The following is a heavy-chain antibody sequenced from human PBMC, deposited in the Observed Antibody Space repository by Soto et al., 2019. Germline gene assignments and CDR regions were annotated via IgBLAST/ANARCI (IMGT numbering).Heavy chain of an antibody. J-gene: IGHJ5*02. CDR1: GFTFNSAW. CDR3: TRDRSSGYNWFDP. V-gene: IGHV3-15*01. Sequence: EVQLVESGGGLVKPGGSRRLSCAASGFTFNSAWMSWVRQAPGKGLEWVGRVKSKTDGGTADHAAPVKGRFTVSRDDSKNTLYLQMNSLKTEDTAVYYCTRDRSSGYNWFDPWGQGTLVTVSS. CDR2: VKSKTDGGTA. D-gene: IGHD1-26*01.